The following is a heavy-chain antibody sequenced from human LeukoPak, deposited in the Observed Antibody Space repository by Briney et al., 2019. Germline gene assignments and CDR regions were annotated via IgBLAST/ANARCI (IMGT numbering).Heavy chain of an antibody. CDR1: GYTFSNYN. CDR3: ARAGSSGDYQAGPFEY. V-gene: IGHV1-46*01. Sequence: WASVKVSCKASGYTFSNYNVHWVRQAPGQGLEWMGIINPTGGSTNYAQKFQGRVTMTRDMSTTTVYMDLSSLKSEDTAVYYCARAGSSGDYQAGPFEYWGQGTLVTVSS. D-gene: IGHD1-26*01. J-gene: IGHJ4*02. CDR2: INPTGGST.